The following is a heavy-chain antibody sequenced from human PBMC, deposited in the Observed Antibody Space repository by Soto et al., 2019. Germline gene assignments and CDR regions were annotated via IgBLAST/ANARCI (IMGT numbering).Heavy chain of an antibody. V-gene: IGHV1-2*02. Sequence: ASVKVSCKASGYTFTGYYMHWVRQAPGQGLEWMGWINPNSGGTNYAQKFQGRVTMTRDTSISTAYMELSRLRSDDTAVYYCARDRKTVRGVILVDNWFDPWGEGTLVTVS. CDR1: GYTFTGYY. D-gene: IGHD3-10*01. J-gene: IGHJ5*02. CDR2: INPNSGGT. CDR3: ARDRKTVRGVILVDNWFDP.